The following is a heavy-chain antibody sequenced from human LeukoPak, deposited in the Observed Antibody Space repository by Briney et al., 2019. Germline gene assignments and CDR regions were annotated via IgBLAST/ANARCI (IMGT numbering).Heavy chain of an antibody. V-gene: IGHV1-2*02. CDR1: GNSRIFTY. J-gene: IGHJ4*02. CDR2: INPKTGGT. CDR3: ARDAGAHYDY. Sequence: GASVKVSCKASGNSRIFTYLHWVRRAPGQGLEWVGWINPKTGGTNVAQKFQGRVIMTRDTSISTAFLEVTSLTSDGTAVYYCARDAGAHYDYWGQGSLVAVSS.